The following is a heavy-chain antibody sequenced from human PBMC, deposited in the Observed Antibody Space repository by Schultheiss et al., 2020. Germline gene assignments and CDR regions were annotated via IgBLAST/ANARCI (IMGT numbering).Heavy chain of an antibody. CDR3: ARRERLGYCSSTSCYYFDY. CDR1: GGSISSGGYY. V-gene: IGHV4-61*02. CDR2: IYASGTT. D-gene: IGHD2-2*01. J-gene: IGHJ4*02. Sequence: SQTLSLTCTVSGGSISSGGYYWSWIRQPAGKGLEWIGRIYASGTTNYNPSLKSRVTISLDTPKNQFSLNLASVTAADTAMYYCARRERLGYCSSTSCYYFDYWGQGTLVTVSS.